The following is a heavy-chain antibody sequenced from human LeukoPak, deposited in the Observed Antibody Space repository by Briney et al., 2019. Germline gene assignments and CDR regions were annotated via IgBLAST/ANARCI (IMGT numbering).Heavy chain of an antibody. V-gene: IGHV3-33*01. CDR3: ARNQDYGVYNSVGAFDI. CDR1: GFTFSSYG. J-gene: IGHJ3*02. CDR2: IWYDGSNK. Sequence: GGALRLSCAASGFTFSSYGMHWVRQAPGKGLEWVAVIWYDGSNKYYADSVKGRFTISRDNSKNTLYLQMNSLRAEDTAVYYCARNQDYGVYNSVGAFDIWGQGTMVTVSS. D-gene: IGHD4-17*01.